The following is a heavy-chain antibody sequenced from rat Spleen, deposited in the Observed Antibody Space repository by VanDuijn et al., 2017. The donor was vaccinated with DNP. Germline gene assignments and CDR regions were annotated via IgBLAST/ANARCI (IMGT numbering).Heavy chain of an antibody. V-gene: IGHV5S13*01. Sequence: EVQLVKSGGDLVQPGRSLKLSCVASGFTFSSFWMFWIRQAPTQGLEWVASISTNGGNSYYRDSVKGRFTISRDNAKNTQYLQMDSLRSEDTATYYCATGVYGGYADWFTYWGLGTLVTVSS. CDR2: ISTNGGNS. D-gene: IGHD1-11*01. CDR3: ATGVYGGYADWFTY. CDR1: GFTFSSFW. J-gene: IGHJ3*01.